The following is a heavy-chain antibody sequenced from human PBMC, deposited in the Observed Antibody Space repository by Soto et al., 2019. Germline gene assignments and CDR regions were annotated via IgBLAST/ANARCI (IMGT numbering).Heavy chain of an antibody. CDR1: GFSLGSYW. J-gene: IGHJ3*02. D-gene: IGHD2-8*01. CDR2: IKKDGSRT. CDR3: ASVVSPGISTLYLDAFDI. V-gene: IGHV3-7*05. Sequence: EAQLVESGGGLVQPGGSLRLSCEASGFSLGSYWMTWVRQAPGKGLEWVANIKKDGSRTSYLDSVRGRFTISRDNVGNSLSRHMDSLRAEDTGLYFCASVVSPGISTLYLDAFDIWGQGTMVTVSS.